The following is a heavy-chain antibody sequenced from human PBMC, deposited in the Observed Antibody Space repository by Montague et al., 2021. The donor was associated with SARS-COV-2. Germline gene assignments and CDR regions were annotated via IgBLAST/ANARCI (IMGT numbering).Heavy chain of an antibody. J-gene: IGHJ5*02. CDR3: TRVVVVVPASPAPTLFDP. CDR1: GGSVSSRSHF. D-gene: IGHD2-15*01. Sequence: TLSLTCTVSGGSVSSRSHFWSWIRQPAGKGLEWIGHIYATGSAKYXPSLESRVTISVDTSNNQFSLRLNSVTAADTAVYYCTRVVVVVPASPAPTLFDPWGQGILVTVSS. CDR2: IYATGSA. V-gene: IGHV4-61*09.